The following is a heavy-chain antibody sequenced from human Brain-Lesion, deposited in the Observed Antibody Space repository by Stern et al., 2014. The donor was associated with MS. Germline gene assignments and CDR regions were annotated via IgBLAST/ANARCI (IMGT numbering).Heavy chain of an antibody. V-gene: IGHV3-74*02. CDR3: ARGERWFDS. J-gene: IGHJ5*01. Sequence: EDQLVESGGALLNPGGPLRLSGPASGSPFSNYGIPWVRQAPGTGLVLVSRVNNDGRRTSYADSVKGRFTMSRDNAKNTLYLQMNSLRVEDTAIYYCARGERWFDSWGQGTLVTVSS. D-gene: IGHD3-10*01. CDR1: GSPFSNYG. CDR2: VNNDGRRT.